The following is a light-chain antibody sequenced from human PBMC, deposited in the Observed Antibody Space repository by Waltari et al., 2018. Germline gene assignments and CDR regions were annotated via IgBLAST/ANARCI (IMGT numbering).Light chain of an antibody. Sequence: SYVLPQAPSVSVAPGQTARVTCGGNYIGAKSVHWYQQKPGQAPVLVVYDDSDRPSGIPERFSRANCGSTATLTISRVEAGDEADYYCQVWDSSSDHVVFGGGTKLTVL. CDR3: QVWDSSSDHVV. CDR1: YIGAKS. CDR2: DDS. J-gene: IGLJ2*01. V-gene: IGLV3-21*02.